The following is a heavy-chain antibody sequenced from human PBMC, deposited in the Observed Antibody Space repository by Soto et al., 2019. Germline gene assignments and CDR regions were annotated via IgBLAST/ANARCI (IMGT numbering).Heavy chain of an antibody. D-gene: IGHD2-2*01. CDR2: IFSNDEK. CDR3: ARGFVVVPAAMXVPWFDP. V-gene: IGHV2-26*01. J-gene: IGHJ5*02. Sequence: SGPTLVNPTETLTLTCTVSGFSVSNARMGVSWIRQPPGKALEWLAHIFSNDEKSYTTSLKSRLTISKDTTKSQVVLTMTNMDPVDTATYYCARGFVVVPAAMXVPWFDPWGQGTLVTVSS. CDR1: GFSVSNARMG.